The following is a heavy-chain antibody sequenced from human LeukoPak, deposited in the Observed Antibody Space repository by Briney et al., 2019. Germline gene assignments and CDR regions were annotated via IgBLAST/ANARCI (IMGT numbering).Heavy chain of an antibody. J-gene: IGHJ4*02. D-gene: IGHD3/OR15-3a*01. CDR1: GVSISSSYSY. V-gene: IGHV4-39*01. CDR3: ARQTGSGLFILP. CDR2: IYYTGNT. Sequence: SETLSLTCTVSGVSISSSYSYWGRIRQPPGMVLEWIGSIYYTGNTYYNASLKSQDYISIDTSKNKFSWRLTAVTAAETAVYYCARQTGSGLFILPGGQGTLVTVSS.